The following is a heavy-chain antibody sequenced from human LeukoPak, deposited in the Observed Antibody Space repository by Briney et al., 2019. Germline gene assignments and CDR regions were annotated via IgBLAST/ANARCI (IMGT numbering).Heavy chain of an antibody. V-gene: IGHV1-2*02. J-gene: IGHJ4*02. CDR3: AKGPPYYDTSGYLNY. CDR1: RYTFTGYY. D-gene: IGHD3-22*01. Sequence: GASVKVSCKASRYTFTGYYIHWVRQAPGQGLEWMGWINPNSGGTNYAQKFQGRVTMTGDTPISTAYMELSGLTSDDAAVYYCAKGPPYYDTSGYLNYWGQGTLVTVSS. CDR2: INPNSGGT.